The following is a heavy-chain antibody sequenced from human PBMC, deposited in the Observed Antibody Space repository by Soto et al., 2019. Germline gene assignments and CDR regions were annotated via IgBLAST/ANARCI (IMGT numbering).Heavy chain of an antibody. CDR3: AKDKATVVSLFDY. V-gene: IGHV3-21*01. CDR1: GFIFNTSS. CDR2: ISSRSSYI. J-gene: IGHJ4*02. Sequence: SLRLSCAAAGFIFNTSSMNWGRQAPGKGLEWVSSISSRSSYIYYPDSVEGRFTISRDNAKKSLYLQMKSLRAEDTAVYYCAKDKATVVSLFDYWGQGTLVTVSS. D-gene: IGHD2-15*01.